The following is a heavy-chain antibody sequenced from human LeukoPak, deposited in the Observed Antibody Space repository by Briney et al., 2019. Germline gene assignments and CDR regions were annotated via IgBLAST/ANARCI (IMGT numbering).Heavy chain of an antibody. CDR1: GFTFSSYW. CDR2: IKQDGSEK. V-gene: IGHV3-7*01. CDR3: ARESAAINYYYYGMDV. Sequence: SGGSLRLSCAASGFTFSSYWMSWVRQAPGKGLEWVAKIKQDGSEKYYVDSVKGRFTISRDNAKNSLYLQMNSLRAEDTAVYYCARESAAINYYYYGMDVWGQGTTVTVSS. J-gene: IGHJ6*02. D-gene: IGHD2-2*02.